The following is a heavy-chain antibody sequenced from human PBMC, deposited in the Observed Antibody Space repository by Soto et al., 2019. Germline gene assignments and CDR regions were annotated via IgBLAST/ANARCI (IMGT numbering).Heavy chain of an antibody. CDR1: GFTFSSYG. D-gene: IGHD1-26*01. Sequence: QVQLVESGGGVVQPGGSLRLSCAASGFTFSSYGMHWVRQAPGKGLEWVAVIWYDGSNKYYADSVKGRFTISRDNSKNTLYLQMNSLRAEDTAVYYCARDRDGWELLGWFDPWGQGTLVTVSS. CDR3: ARDRDGWELLGWFDP. CDR2: IWYDGSNK. V-gene: IGHV3-33*01. J-gene: IGHJ5*02.